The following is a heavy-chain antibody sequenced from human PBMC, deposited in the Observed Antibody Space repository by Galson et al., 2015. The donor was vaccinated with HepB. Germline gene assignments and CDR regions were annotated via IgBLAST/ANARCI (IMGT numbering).Heavy chain of an antibody. D-gene: IGHD6-13*01. CDR3: ARLNSSSWYRRTYYYYGMDV. Sequence: QSGAEVKKPGESLRISCKGSGYSFTSYWISWVRQMPGKGLEWMGRIDPSDSYTNYSPSFQGHVTISADKSISTAYLQWSSLKASDTAMYYCARLNSSSWYRRTYYYYGMDVWGQGTTVTVSS. J-gene: IGHJ6*02. V-gene: IGHV5-10-1*01. CDR2: IDPSDSYT. CDR1: GYSFTSYW.